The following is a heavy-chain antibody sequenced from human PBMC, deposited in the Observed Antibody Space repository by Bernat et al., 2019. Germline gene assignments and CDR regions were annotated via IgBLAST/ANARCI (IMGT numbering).Heavy chain of an antibody. CDR1: GESITSVGYY. Sequence: QVQLQESGPGLVKPSQTLSLTCTVSGESITSVGYYWSWIRQFPGKGLEWIGSINYSGTTYYTPSLKSRVNISVDTSKNQFSLKLNSVTASDTAVYYCGRDRGATIWRVWGQGNLVTVSS. J-gene: IGHJ4*02. CDR3: GRDRGATIWRV. D-gene: IGHD5-12*01. CDR2: INYSGTT. V-gene: IGHV4-31*03.